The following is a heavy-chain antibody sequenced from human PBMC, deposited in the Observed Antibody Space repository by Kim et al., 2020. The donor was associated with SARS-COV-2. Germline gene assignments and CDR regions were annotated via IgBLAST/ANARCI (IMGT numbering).Heavy chain of an antibody. CDR3: ASLSVWRKWELLPNYFDY. Sequence: SETLSLTCTVSGGSISSGGYYWSWIRQHPGKGLEWIGYIYYSGSTYYNPSLKSRVTISVDTSKNQFSLKLSSVTAADTAVYYCASLSVWRKWELLPNYFDYWGQGTLVTVSS. CDR2: IYYSGST. D-gene: IGHD1-26*01. V-gene: IGHV4-31*03. J-gene: IGHJ4*02. CDR1: GGSISSGGYY.